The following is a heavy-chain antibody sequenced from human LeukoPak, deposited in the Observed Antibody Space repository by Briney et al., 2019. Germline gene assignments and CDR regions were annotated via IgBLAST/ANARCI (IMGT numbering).Heavy chain of an antibody. V-gene: IGHV3-48*03. D-gene: IGHD6-19*01. CDR1: EITFGDYT. CDR3: ARQAYGSGWF. J-gene: IGHJ4*02. Sequence: GGSLRLSCAASEITFGDYTMNWVRQAPGKGLEWVSYISSSGSIRYYSDSVKGRFTISRDNAKNSLSLQMDTLRVEDTGFYYCARQAYGSGWFWGQGIMVIVSS. CDR2: ISSSGSIR.